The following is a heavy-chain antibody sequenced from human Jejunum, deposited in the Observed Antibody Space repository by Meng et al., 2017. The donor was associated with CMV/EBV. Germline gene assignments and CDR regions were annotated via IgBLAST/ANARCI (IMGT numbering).Heavy chain of an antibody. CDR2: IYSGGST. CDR1: ARNSY. V-gene: IGHV3-53*01. D-gene: IGHD3-3*01. J-gene: IGHJ6*02. CDR3: ARGGYVPIFGAVGYAMDV. Sequence: ARNSYMTWVPQAPGEGLEWVSIIYSGGSTVYADSVEGRFTISRDNSKNTVYLQMNSLRAEDTAVYFCARGGYVPIFGAVGYAMDVWGQGTTVTVSS.